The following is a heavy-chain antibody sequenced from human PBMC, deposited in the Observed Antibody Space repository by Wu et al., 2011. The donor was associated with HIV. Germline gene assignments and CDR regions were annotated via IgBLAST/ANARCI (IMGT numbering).Heavy chain of an antibody. CDR1: GGTFVTHG. CDR3: ARGPFSSSSRGSYKKVDYYYTGR. CDR2: IIPSLSAA. D-gene: IGHD6-6*01. V-gene: IGHV1-69*12. J-gene: IGHJ6*03. Sequence: QVQLVQSGTEMKKPGSSVKLSCKASGGTFVTHGISWVRQAPGQGLEWVGGIIPSLSAANYAPKFQDRVTITADQSTSTAYMDLSSLVSEDTAVYYCARGPFSSSSRGSYKKVDYYYTGRLGEGTAVIVSS.